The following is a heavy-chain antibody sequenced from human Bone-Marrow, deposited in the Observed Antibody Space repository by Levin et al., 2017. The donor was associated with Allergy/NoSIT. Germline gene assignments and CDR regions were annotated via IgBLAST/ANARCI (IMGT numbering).Heavy chain of an antibody. D-gene: IGHD2-15*01. CDR1: GFTFTDYY. CDR3: ARGGSRLSD. CDR2: INPNTGVT. Sequence: GESLKISCKTSGFTFTDYYLHWVRQAPGQGLEWMGWINPNTGVTNYAQRFQGRVTMTRDTSINTAYMELTWLNSDDTAVIYCARGGSRLSDWGQGTLVTVSS. J-gene: IGHJ4*02. V-gene: IGHV1-2*02.